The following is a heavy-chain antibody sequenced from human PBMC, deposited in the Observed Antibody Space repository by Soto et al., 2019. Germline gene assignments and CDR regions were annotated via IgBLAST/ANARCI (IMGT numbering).Heavy chain of an antibody. D-gene: IGHD1-7*01. V-gene: IGHV4-39*01. CDR1: GGSISSSSYY. J-gene: IGHJ3*02. CDR2: IYYSGST. CDR3: ARPHRGYNWNYVIGGGQGDAFDI. Sequence: QLQLQESGPGLVKPSETLSLTCTVSGGSISSSSYYWGWIRQPPGKGLEWIGSIYYSGSTYYNPSRKSRVTMSVDTSKNQFALKLSSVTAADTAVYYCARPHRGYNWNYVIGGGQGDAFDIWGQGTMVTVSS.